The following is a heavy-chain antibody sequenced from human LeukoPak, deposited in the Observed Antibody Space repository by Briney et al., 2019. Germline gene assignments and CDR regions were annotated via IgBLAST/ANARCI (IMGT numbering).Heavy chain of an antibody. CDR1: GGTFSSYA. CDR2: IIPIFGTA. J-gene: IGHJ4*02. V-gene: IGHV1-69*05. Sequence: GASVKVSCKASGGTFSSYAISWVRQAPGQGLEWMGGIIPIFGTANYAQKFQGRVTITTDESTSTAYMELSSLRSEDTAVYYCARAPLSGSYSDYFDYWGQGTLVTVSS. CDR3: ARAPLSGSYSDYFDY. D-gene: IGHD1-26*01.